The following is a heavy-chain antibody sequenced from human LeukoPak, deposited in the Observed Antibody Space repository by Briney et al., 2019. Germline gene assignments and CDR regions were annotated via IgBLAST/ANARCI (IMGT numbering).Heavy chain of an antibody. J-gene: IGHJ6*02. V-gene: IGHV4-59*02. CDR3: ARESPNYGSGSYLPLDV. Sequence: SETLSLTCTVSGGSVSGYHWSWIRQPPGKGLEWIGYIHYTGTTNYDPSLKSRVTMSVDTSKNQFSLKLSSVTAADTAVYYCARESPNYGSGSYLPLDVWGQGTTVTVSS. CDR1: GGSVSGYH. D-gene: IGHD3-10*01. CDR2: IHYTGTT.